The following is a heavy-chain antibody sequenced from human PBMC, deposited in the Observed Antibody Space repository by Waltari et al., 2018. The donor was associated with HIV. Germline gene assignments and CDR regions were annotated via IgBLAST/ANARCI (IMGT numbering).Heavy chain of an antibody. D-gene: IGHD3-22*01. J-gene: IGHJ4*02. V-gene: IGHV3-30*18. CDR3: VKDRGTFTMINEY. Sequence: VQPGRSLRLSCAASGFPFSNSGMHWVRQAPGKGLEWVAVISYDGNNKNYADSVKGRFTISRDNSKNTLYLQMNSLRADDTALYYCVKDRGTFTMINEYWGQGTLVTVSS. CDR2: ISYDGNNK. CDR1: GFPFSNSG.